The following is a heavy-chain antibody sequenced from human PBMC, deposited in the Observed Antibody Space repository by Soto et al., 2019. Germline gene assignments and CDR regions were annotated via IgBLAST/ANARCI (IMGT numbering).Heavy chain of an antibody. CDR1: GFTFSSYG. CDR2: ISYDGSNK. D-gene: IGHD2-2*01. V-gene: IGHV3-30*03. Sequence: PGGSLRLSCAASGFTFSSYGMHWVRQAPGKGLEWVAVISYDGSNKYYADSVKGRFTISRDNSKNTLYLQMNSLRAEDTAVYYCARDGIYCSSTSCYYDWDYYYYGMDVWGQGTTVTVSS. J-gene: IGHJ6*02. CDR3: ARDGIYCSSTSCYYDWDYYYYGMDV.